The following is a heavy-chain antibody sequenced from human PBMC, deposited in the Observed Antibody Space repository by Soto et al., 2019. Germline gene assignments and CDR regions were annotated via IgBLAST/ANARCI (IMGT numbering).Heavy chain of an antibody. J-gene: IGHJ6*02. V-gene: IGHV1-18*01. CDR3: ARDASLAAAGSNYYYYYGMDV. CDR2: ISPYNGNT. D-gene: IGHD6-13*01. CDR1: GYTFTKYG. Sequence: ASVKVSCKASGYTFTKYGISWVRQAPGQGLEWMGWISPYNGNTNYEQKFQGRVTMTTETSTSTAYMELRSLRSDDTAVYYCARDASLAAAGSNYYYYYGMDVWGQGTTVTV.